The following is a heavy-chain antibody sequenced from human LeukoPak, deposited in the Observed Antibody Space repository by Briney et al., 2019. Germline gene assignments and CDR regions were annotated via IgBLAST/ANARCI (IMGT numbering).Heavy chain of an antibody. D-gene: IGHD1-1*01. CDR3: ARPRRRWNDDAFDI. CDR2: INPSGGST. J-gene: IGHJ3*02. CDR1: AGTFSSYA. V-gene: IGHV1-46*01. Sequence: ASVKVSCKSSAGTFSSYAISWVRQPPAQGLEWMGIINPSGGSTSYTQKVQGRVTMTSDMSTSKVYMELSSKRSEDTDVYYCARPRRRWNDDAFDIWGQGTMVTVSS.